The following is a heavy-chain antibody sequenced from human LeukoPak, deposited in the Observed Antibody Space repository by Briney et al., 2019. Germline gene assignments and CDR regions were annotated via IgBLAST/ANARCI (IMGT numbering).Heavy chain of an antibody. CDR3: ARGMQLWYTDY. CDR2: ISSSSSYI. V-gene: IGHV3-21*01. Sequence: GGSLRLSCAASGFTFSSYTMNWVRQAPGKGLEWVSSISSSSSYIYYADSVKGRLTISRDNAKNSLYLQMNSLRAEDTAVYYCARGMQLWYTDYWGQGTLVTVSS. J-gene: IGHJ4*02. CDR1: GFTFSSYT. D-gene: IGHD5-18*01.